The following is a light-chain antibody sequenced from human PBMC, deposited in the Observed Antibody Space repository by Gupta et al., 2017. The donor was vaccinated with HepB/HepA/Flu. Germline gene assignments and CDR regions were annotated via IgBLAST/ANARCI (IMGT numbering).Light chain of an antibody. Sequence: EVILTQSPITLSVSPGDRVTLSCRASQHVGTNLAWYQQKVGQAPRLLVYGASSRATSIPARFIGSGSETEFSLIINSLQSEDFALYFCQQYDNWPLTFGGGTRVE. V-gene: IGKV3-15*01. CDR3: QQYDNWPLT. CDR1: QHVGTN. J-gene: IGKJ4*01. CDR2: GAS.